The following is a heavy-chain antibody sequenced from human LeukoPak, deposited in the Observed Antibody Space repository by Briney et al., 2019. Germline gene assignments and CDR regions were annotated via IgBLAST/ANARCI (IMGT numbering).Heavy chain of an antibody. CDR2: IYYTGST. Sequence: SETLSLTCNVSGSSINYYYWSWIRQPPGKGLEWIGHIYYTGSTNYNPSLKSRVTISIDTSKNQFSLKLTSVTATDTAVYFCARYHPTGSSLDVWGQGTTVTVSS. CDR1: GSSINYYY. D-gene: IGHD1-1*01. V-gene: IGHV4-59*13. CDR3: ARYHPTGSSLDV. J-gene: IGHJ6*02.